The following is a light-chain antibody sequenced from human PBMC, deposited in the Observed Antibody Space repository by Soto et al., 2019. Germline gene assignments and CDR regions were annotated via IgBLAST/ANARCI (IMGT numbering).Light chain of an antibody. Sequence: EIVLTQSPYTLSLSPGERATLSCRASQSVSSTYLSWYQQKSGQAPRLLIYGASGRATGIPARFSGRGSGTEFTLTISSLQSVDFAVYYCQQYDKWPQTFGQGTKV. CDR3: QQYDKWPQT. CDR2: GAS. J-gene: IGKJ1*01. V-gene: IGKV3-15*01. CDR1: QSVSST.